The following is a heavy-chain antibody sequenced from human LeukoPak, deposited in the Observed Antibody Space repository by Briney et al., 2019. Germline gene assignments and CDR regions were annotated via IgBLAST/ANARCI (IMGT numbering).Heavy chain of an antibody. D-gene: IGHD3-3*01. CDR3: ARALTPLTYEGS. CDR1: GFTFSSYT. CDR2: ISGSNSYI. J-gene: IGHJ5*02. Sequence: GGSLRLSCAASGFTFSSYTMHWIRQAPGKGLEWVSSISGSNSYIFYADSVKGRFTVSRENAKDSLYLKMTSLRAEDTAVYYCARALTPLTYEGSWGQGTLVPVSS. V-gene: IGHV3-21*01.